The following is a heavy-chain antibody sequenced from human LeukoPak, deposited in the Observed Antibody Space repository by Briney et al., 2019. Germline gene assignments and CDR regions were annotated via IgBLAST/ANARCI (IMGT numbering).Heavy chain of an antibody. J-gene: IGHJ3*02. CDR2: INHSGST. D-gene: IGHD2-2*01. CDR3: ARIGVPAALRAAPHTFGAFDI. V-gene: IGHV4-34*01. Sequence: KASETLSLTCAVYGGSFSGYYWSWIRQPPGKGLEWIGEINHSGSTYYNPSLKSRVTISVDRSKNQFSLKLSSVAAADTAVYYCARIGVPAALRAAPHTFGAFDIWGQGTMVTVSS. CDR1: GGSFSGYY.